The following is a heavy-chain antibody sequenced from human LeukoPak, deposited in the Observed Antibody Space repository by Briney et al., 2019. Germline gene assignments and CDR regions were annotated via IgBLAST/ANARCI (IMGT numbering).Heavy chain of an antibody. CDR1: GFTLNGYW. CDR3: ARAATGSYDWFDP. CDR2: INSDGSTT. J-gene: IGHJ5*02. D-gene: IGHD3-10*01. Sequence: GGSLRLSCAAPGFTLNGYWMHWVRQAPGKGLVWVSRINSDGSTTSYADSVKGRFTISRDNSKNTLYLQMNSLRAEDTAVYFCARAATGSYDWFDPWGQGTLVTVSS. V-gene: IGHV3-74*01.